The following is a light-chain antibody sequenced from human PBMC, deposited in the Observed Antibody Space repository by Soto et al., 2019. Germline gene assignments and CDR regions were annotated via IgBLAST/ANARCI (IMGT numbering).Light chain of an antibody. CDR3: SSFTSTKTVL. CDR2: NVS. CDR1: SSDVGGYNY. Sequence: QSALTQPASVSGSPGQSITISCTGTSSDVGGYNYVSWYQQHPGKAPTLMIYNVSNRPSGVSNLFSGSKSGNTASLTISGLQAEDEGHYYCSSFTSTKTVLFGGGTKVTVL. J-gene: IGLJ2*01. V-gene: IGLV2-14*01.